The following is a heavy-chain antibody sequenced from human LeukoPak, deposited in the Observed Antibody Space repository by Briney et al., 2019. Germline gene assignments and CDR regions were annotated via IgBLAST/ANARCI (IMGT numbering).Heavy chain of an antibody. CDR3: ARELQLWLRLGWFDP. D-gene: IGHD5-18*01. Sequence: SQTLSLTCAVSGGSISSGGYSWSWIRQPPGKGLEWIGYIYHSGSTYYNPSLKSRVTISVDTSKNQFSLKLSSVTAADTAVYYCARELQLWLRLGWFDPWGQGTLVTVSS. V-gene: IGHV4-30-2*01. CDR1: GGSISSGGYS. CDR2: IYHSGST. J-gene: IGHJ5*02.